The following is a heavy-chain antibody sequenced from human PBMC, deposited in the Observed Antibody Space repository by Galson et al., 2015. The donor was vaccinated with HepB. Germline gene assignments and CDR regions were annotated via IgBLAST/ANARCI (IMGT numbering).Heavy chain of an antibody. D-gene: IGHD1-1*01. CDR2: ISGSGNST. CDR3: AKGNWNDEGGFFDY. V-gene: IGHV3-23*01. Sequence: SLRLSCAASGFTFSSYAMTWVRQAPGKGLEWVSGISGSGNSTYYADSVKGRFTISRDNSKNTLYLQMNSLRAEDTAVYYCAKGNWNDEGGFFDYWGQGTLVTVSS. J-gene: IGHJ4*02. CDR1: GFTFSSYA.